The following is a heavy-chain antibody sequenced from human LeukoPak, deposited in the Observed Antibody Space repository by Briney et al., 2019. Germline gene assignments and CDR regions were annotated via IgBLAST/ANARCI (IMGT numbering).Heavy chain of an antibody. J-gene: IGHJ3*02. Sequence: ETLSLTCTVSGGSISSSSYYWGWIRQAPGKGLEWVSYISSSSSTIYYADSVKGRFTISRDNAKNSLYLQMNSLRAEDTAVYYCARGATVTTRWAFDIWGQGTMVTVSS. D-gene: IGHD4-17*01. CDR2: ISSSSSTI. CDR1: GGSISSSS. CDR3: ARGATVTTRWAFDI. V-gene: IGHV3-48*01.